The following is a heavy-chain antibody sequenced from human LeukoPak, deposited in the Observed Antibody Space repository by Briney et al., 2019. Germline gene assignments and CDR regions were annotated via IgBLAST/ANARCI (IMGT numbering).Heavy chain of an antibody. V-gene: IGHV1-69*13. J-gene: IGHJ4*02. CDR1: GGTFSSYA. CDR2: IIPIFGTA. D-gene: IGHD4-23*01. CDR3: ARYYGGNYDYFDY. Sequence: GASVKVSCKASGGTFSSYAISWVRQAPGQGLEWMGGIIPIFGTANYAQKFQGRVTITADESTSTAYMELSSLRSEDTAVYYCARYYGGNYDYFDYWGQGTLVTVSS.